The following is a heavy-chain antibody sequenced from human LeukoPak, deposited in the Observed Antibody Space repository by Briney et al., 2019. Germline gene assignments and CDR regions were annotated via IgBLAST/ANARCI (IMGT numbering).Heavy chain of an antibody. Sequence: QTGGSLRLSCAVSGFTFSSYWMSWVRQAPGKGLEWVASIKEEGSEKHYVDSVKGRFTISRDNAKNSLYLQMNSLRAEDTAVYYCARGHYQLSWGQGIPVTVSS. J-gene: IGHJ5*02. V-gene: IGHV3-7*01. CDR2: IKEEGSEK. CDR3: ARGHYQLS. CDR1: GFTFSSYW. D-gene: IGHD2-2*01.